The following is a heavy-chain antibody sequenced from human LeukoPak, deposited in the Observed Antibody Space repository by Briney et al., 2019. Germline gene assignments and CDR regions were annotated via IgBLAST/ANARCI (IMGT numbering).Heavy chain of an antibody. CDR1: GFTFSSYW. CDR3: ARGFTHYVANWFDP. V-gene: IGHV3-7*01. J-gene: IGHJ5*02. CDR2: IKQDGSEK. D-gene: IGHD3-16*01. Sequence: AGGSLRLSCAASGFTFSSYWMSWVRQAPGKGLEWVANIKQDGSEKYYVDSVKGRFTISRDNAKNSLYLQMNSLRAEDTAVYYCARGFTHYVANWFDPWGQGTLVTVSS.